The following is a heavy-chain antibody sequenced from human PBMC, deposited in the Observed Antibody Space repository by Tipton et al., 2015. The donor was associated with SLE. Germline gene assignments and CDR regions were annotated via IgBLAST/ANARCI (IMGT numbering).Heavy chain of an antibody. D-gene: IGHD3-3*01. CDR2: VYYDGAS. V-gene: IGHV4-39*07. CDR1: GGSISISNSY. Sequence: TLSLTCTVSGGSISISNSYWGWIRQPPGKGLEWIASVYYDGASYYSPSLKSRVTISVDTSKNQFSLKLTSVTAADTAVYYCARAPLLEWGVYYYYALDVWGQGTTVTVSS. CDR3: ARAPLLEWGVYYYYALDV. J-gene: IGHJ6*02.